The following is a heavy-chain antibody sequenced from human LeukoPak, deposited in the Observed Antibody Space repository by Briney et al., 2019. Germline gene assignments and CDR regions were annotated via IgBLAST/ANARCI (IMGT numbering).Heavy chain of an antibody. D-gene: IGHD6-19*01. CDR2: INPNTGAT. J-gene: IGHJ4*02. V-gene: IGHV1-2*02. CDR3: TRRSSGWYHIDY. Sequence: ASVKVSCKAFGYTFTSNYMHWVRQAPGQGLEWVGWINPNTGATSYAQKFQGRVTMTRDTSINTAYMDLSSLRSDDTAVYYCTRRSSGWYHIDYWGQGTLVTVSS. CDR1: GYTFTSNY.